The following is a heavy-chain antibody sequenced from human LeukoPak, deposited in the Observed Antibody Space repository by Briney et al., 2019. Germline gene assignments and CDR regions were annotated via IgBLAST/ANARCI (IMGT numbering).Heavy chain of an antibody. CDR3: AGYYCSSGTCRKYLDY. CDR2: SRNKANGYTT. CDR1: GFTFSDHY. Sequence: GGSLRLSCAASGFTFSDHYMDWVRQAPGEGLEWVGRSRNKANGYTTEYAASVKGRFTISRDDSKNSLYLQMSSLRAEDTAVYYCAGYYCSSGTCRKYLDYWGQGTLVTVSS. J-gene: IGHJ4*02. D-gene: IGHD2-15*01. V-gene: IGHV3-72*01.